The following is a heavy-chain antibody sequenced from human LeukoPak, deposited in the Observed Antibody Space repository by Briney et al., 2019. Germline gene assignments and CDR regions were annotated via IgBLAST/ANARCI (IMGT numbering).Heavy chain of an antibody. Sequence: ASVKVSCKASEGTFSSYAISWVRQAPGQGLEWMGGIIPIFGTANYAQKFQGRVTITADKSTSTAYMELSSLRSEDTAVYYCARGRGIAAAPFDYWGQGTLVTVSS. D-gene: IGHD6-13*01. J-gene: IGHJ4*02. CDR2: IIPIFGTA. V-gene: IGHV1-69*06. CDR1: EGTFSSYA. CDR3: ARGRGIAAAPFDY.